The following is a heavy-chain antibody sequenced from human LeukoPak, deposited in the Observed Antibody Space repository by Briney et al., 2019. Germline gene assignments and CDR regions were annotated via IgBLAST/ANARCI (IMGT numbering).Heavy chain of an antibody. CDR3: AREGGDPRWLDP. D-gene: IGHD6-25*01. V-gene: IGHV4-4*07. CDR2: INTSGST. CDR1: GGSISSYY. J-gene: IGHJ5*02. Sequence: SETLSLTCTVSGGSISSYYWRWIRQPAGKGLEWIGSINTSGSTNYNPSLRSRVTMSVNTSKNQFSLNLTSVTAADTAVYSCAREGGDPRWLDPWGQGTLVTVSS.